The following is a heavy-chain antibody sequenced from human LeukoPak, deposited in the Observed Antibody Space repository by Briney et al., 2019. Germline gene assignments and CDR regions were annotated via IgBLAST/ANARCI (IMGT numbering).Heavy chain of an antibody. D-gene: IGHD3-10*01. CDR2: INLSGST. V-gene: IGHV4-34*01. J-gene: IGHJ6*02. CDR3: ARGGMAYYYGSASEDV. Sequence: SETLSLTCAVYGGSFSDYYWNWIRQPPGKGLEWIGEINLSGSTNYNPSLKSRTTISIDTSRNQFSLKLRSVTAADTAVYYCARGGMAYYYGSASEDVWGQGTTVTVSS. CDR1: GGSFSDYY.